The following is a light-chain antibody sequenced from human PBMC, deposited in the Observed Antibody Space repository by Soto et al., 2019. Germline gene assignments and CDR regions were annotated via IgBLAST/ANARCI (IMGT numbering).Light chain of an antibody. V-gene: IGKV3-11*01. Sequence: TQSPATLSVSPGERATLSCRASQSVSSSYLAWYQQKPGQAPRLVIFDASNRANGVPARFGGSGSGTDFTLTINSLEPEDFAVYYCQQRNVWPPITFGQGTRLEIK. CDR2: DAS. J-gene: IGKJ5*01. CDR1: QSVSSSY. CDR3: QQRNVWPPIT.